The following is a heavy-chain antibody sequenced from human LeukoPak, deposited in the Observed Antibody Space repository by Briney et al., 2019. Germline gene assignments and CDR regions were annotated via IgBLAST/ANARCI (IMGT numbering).Heavy chain of an antibody. J-gene: IGHJ4*02. CDR1: GFTFSSYW. CDR2: IKQDGSEK. CDR3: ARGRIQLWSHFDY. D-gene: IGHD5-18*01. V-gene: IGHV3-7*03. Sequence: PGGSLRLSCAASGFTFSSYWMSWVRQAPGKGLEWVANIKQDGSEKYYVDSVKGRFTISRDNAKNSLYLQMNSLRAEDTAVYYCARGRIQLWSHFDYWGQGTLVTVSS.